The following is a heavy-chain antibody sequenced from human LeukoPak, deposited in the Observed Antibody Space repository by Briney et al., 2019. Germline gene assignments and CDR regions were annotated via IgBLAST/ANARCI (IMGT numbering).Heavy chain of an antibody. J-gene: IGHJ3*02. CDR2: ISSSSSYI. CDR3: ARGLDYGGESDAFDI. CDR1: GFTFSSYS. V-gene: IGHV3-21*01. D-gene: IGHD4-23*01. Sequence: GGSLRLSCAASGFTFSSYSMNWVRQAPGKGLEWVSSISSSSSYIYHADSVKGRFTISRDNAKNSLYPQMNSLRAEDTAVYYCARGLDYGGESDAFDIWGQGTMVTVSS.